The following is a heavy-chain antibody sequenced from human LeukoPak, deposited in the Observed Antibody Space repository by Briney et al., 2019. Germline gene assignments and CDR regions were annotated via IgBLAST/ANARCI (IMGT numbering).Heavy chain of an antibody. V-gene: IGHV4-4*07. CDR3: ARELVEMATDY. Sequence: SETLSLTCTVSGGSISSYYWSWIRQPAGKGLGWIGRIYTSGSTNYNPSLKSRVTMSVDTSKNQFSLKLSSVTAADTAVYYCARELVEMATDYWGQGTLVTVSS. CDR1: GGSISSYY. D-gene: IGHD5-24*01. CDR2: IYTSGST. J-gene: IGHJ4*02.